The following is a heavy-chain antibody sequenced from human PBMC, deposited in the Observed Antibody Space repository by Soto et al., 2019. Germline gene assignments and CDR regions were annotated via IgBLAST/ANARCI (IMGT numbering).Heavy chain of an antibody. CDR1: GYSFTSYW. J-gene: IGHJ4*02. D-gene: IGHD2-2*01. CDR2: IYPGDSDT. CDR3: ARVDKYCSSTSCFDY. Sequence: ESLKISCKGSGYSFTSYWIGWVRQMPGKGLEWMGIIYPGDSDTRYSPSFQGQVTISADKSISTAYLQWSSPKASDTAMYYCARVDKYCSSTSCFDYWGQGNLVTVSS. V-gene: IGHV5-51*01.